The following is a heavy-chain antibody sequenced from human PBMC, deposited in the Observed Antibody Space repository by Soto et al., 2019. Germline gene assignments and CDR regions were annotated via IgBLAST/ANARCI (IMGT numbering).Heavy chain of an antibody. Sequence: EVQLLESGGGLVQPGGSLRLSCAASGFTVSRYAMSWVRQAPGKGLEWVSAISGRVGSTYYADSVQGRFTMSRENTKNTVNLQTNSLRAQDTAVYYCTTDLPEAPVGIVVVNPPLYCDYWGQGTLVTVSS. CDR2: ISGRVGST. CDR3: TTDLPEAPVGIVVVNPPLYCDY. D-gene: IGHD3-22*01. J-gene: IGHJ4*02. V-gene: IGHV3-23*01. CDR1: GFTVSRYA.